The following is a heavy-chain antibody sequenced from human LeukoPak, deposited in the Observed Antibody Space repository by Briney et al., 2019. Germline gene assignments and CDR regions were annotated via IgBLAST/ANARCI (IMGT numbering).Heavy chain of an antibody. Sequence: SETLSLTCTVSGGSISTYSWSWIRQPPGKGLEWIGYIYYSGTTNYNSSLESRVTISVATSRNQFSLELNSVPAADTAVYYCARLDSSGYYVDYWGQGSLVTVSS. D-gene: IGHD3-22*01. CDR3: ARLDSSGYYVDY. J-gene: IGHJ4*02. CDR1: GGSISTYS. V-gene: IGHV4-59*08. CDR2: IYYSGTT.